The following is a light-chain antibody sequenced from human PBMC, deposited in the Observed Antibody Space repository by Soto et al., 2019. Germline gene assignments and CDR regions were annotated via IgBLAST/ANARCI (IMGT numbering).Light chain of an antibody. CDR1: SSNIGSNT. J-gene: IGLJ7*01. V-gene: IGLV1-44*01. CDR3: ASWDDSLNGWV. Sequence: QSVLTQPPSASGTPGQRVTNSCSGSSSNIGSNTVNWYQQLPGTAPKLLIYSNNQRPSGVPDRFSGSKSGTSASLVISGLQSDDDADYYCASWDDSLNGWVFGGGTQLTVL. CDR2: SNN.